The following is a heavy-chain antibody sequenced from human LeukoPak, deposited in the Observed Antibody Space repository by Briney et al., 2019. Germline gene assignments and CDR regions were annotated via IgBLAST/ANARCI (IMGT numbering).Heavy chain of an antibody. CDR1: GFTFSDYS. V-gene: IGHV3-48*04. D-gene: IGHD6-6*01. J-gene: IGHJ4*02. CDR2: ISSSSSTV. CDR3: ARSEHSSSSFDY. Sequence: TGGSLRLSCAAPGFTFSDYSMNWVRQAPGKGLEWVSYISSSSSTVCYADSVKGRFTISRDNARNSLYLQMNSLRAEDTAIYYCARSEHSSSSFDYWGQGTLVTVSS.